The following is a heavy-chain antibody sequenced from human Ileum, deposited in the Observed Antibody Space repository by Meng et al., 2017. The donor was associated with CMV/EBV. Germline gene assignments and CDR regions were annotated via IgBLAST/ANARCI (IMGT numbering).Heavy chain of an antibody. Sequence: GESLKISCTVSGFTFGDYAMSWVRQAPGKGLEWVGFIRSKAYGGTTEYAASVKGRFTISRDDSKSIAYLQMNSLKTEDTAVYYCTRMALNYDILTGYYNYDAFDIWGQGTMVTVSS. CDR1: GFTFGDYA. V-gene: IGHV3-49*04. D-gene: IGHD3-9*01. CDR3: TRMALNYDILTGYYNYDAFDI. CDR2: IRSKAYGGTT. J-gene: IGHJ3*02.